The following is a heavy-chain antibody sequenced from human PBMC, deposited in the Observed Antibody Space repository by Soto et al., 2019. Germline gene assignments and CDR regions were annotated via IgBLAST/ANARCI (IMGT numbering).Heavy chain of an antibody. CDR1: GGSISSSSYY. CDR2: IYCSGST. CDR3: ARHWPHPGEGYQLLNYYYYGMDV. D-gene: IGHD2-2*01. V-gene: IGHV4-39*01. J-gene: IGHJ6*02. Sequence: QLQLQESGPGLVKPSETLSLTCTVSGGSISSSSYYWGWIRQPPGKGLEWIGSIYCSGSTYYNPSLKSRVTISVDTSKNQFSLKLSSVTAADTAVYYCARHWPHPGEGYQLLNYYYYGMDVWGQGTTVTVSS.